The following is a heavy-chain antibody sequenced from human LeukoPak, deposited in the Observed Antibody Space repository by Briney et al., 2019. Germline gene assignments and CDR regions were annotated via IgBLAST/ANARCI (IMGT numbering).Heavy chain of an antibody. CDR2: INPNSGGT. CDR1: GYTFTGYY. J-gene: IGHJ5*02. D-gene: IGHD3-9*01. Sequence: GASVKVSCKASGYTFTGYYMHWVRQAPGQGLEWMGWINPNSGGTNYAQKFQGRVTMTRDTSISTAYMELSRLRSDDTAVYYCARAPNHYDILTGYHPDNWFDPWGQGTLVTVSS. CDR3: ARAPNHYDILTGYHPDNWFDP. V-gene: IGHV1-2*02.